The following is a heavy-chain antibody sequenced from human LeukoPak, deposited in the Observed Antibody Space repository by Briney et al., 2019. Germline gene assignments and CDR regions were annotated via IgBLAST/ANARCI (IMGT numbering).Heavy chain of an antibody. Sequence: SETLSLTCTVSGGSISSGGYYWSWIRQHPGKGLEWIGYIYYSGSTYYNPSLKSRVTISVDTSKNQFSLKLSSVTAADTAVYYCARDYTGIAAAGTRLNWFDPWGQGTLVTVSS. V-gene: IGHV4-31*03. CDR2: IYYSGST. CDR3: ARDYTGIAAAGTRLNWFDP. CDR1: GGSISSGGYY. J-gene: IGHJ5*02. D-gene: IGHD6-13*01.